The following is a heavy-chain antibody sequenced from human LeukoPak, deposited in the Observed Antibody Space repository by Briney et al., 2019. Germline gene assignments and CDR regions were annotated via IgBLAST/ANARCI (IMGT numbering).Heavy chain of an antibody. Sequence: GSLRLSCAASGFTFSDHYMDLVRQAPGKGLEWVGRTRNKANSHTTEYAASGKDSFTISRDDSRNSLYLQMNSLKTEDTAIYYCVRELSRPTVYWGQGTLVSVSS. V-gene: IGHV3-72*01. CDR1: GFTFSDHY. CDR3: VRELSRPTVY. CDR2: TRNKANSHTT. J-gene: IGHJ4*02. D-gene: IGHD2/OR15-2a*01.